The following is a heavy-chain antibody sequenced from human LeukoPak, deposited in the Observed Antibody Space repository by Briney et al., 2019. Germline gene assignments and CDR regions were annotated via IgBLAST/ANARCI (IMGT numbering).Heavy chain of an antibody. J-gene: IGHJ4*02. CDR2: INHSGST. D-gene: IGHD3-10*01. CDR1: GASLYDNSYN. Sequence: SETLSLTCTVSGASLYDNSYNWGWVRQPPGKGLEWIGEINHSGSTNYNPSLKSRVTISVDTSKNQFSLKLSSVTAADTAVYYCARHSYGSGSRLYYFDYWGQGTLVTVSS. CDR3: ARHSYGSGSRLYYFDY. V-gene: IGHV4-39*01.